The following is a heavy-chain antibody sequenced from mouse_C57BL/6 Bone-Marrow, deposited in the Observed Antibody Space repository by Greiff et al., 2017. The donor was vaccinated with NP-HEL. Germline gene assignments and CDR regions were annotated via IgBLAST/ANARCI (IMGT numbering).Heavy chain of an antibody. CDR2: IRLKSGNYAT. V-gene: IGHV6-3*01. CDR1: GFTFSNYW. Sequence: EVKVEESGGGLVQPGGSVKLSCVASGFTFSNYWMNWVRQSPEKGLEWVAQIRLKSGNYATHYAVSVKGRFTISRDDYKSSVYLQKNNFRAEDTGIDYCTAYYGSSSYAKDYWGQGTSVTVSS. J-gene: IGHJ4*01. CDR3: TAYYGSSSYAKDY. D-gene: IGHD1-1*01.